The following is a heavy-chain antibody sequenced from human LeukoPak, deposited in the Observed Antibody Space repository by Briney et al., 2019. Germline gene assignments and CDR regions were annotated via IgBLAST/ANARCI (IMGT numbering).Heavy chain of an antibody. CDR1: GGSISSYY. J-gene: IGHJ4*02. CDR3: ARVSSITMVWGESYYFDY. CDR2: IYYSGST. V-gene: IGHV4-59*06. D-gene: IGHD3-10*01. Sequence: PSETLSLTCTVSGGSISSYYWSWIRQHPGKGLEWIGYIYYSGSTYYNPSHKSRVTISVDTSKNQFSLKLSSVTAADTAVYYCARVSSITMVWGESYYFDYWGQGTLVTVSS.